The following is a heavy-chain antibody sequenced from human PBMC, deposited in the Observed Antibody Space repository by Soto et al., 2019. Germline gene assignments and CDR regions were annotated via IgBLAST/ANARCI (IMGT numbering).Heavy chain of an antibody. V-gene: IGHV1-69*01. CDR3: ARDGYYYDSSGSPYWFDP. CDR1: GGTFSSYA. CDR2: IIPIFGTA. J-gene: IGHJ5*02. D-gene: IGHD3-22*01. Sequence: QVQLVQSGAEVKKPGSSVKVSCKASGGTFSSYAISWVRQAPGQGLEWMGGIIPIFGTANYAQKFQGRVTITADESTSTAYMELSSLRSEDTAVYYCARDGYYYDSSGSPYWFDPWGQGTLVTVSS.